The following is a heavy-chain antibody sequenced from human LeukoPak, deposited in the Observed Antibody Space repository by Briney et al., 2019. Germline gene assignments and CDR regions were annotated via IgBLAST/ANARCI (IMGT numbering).Heavy chain of an antibody. D-gene: IGHD3-10*01. V-gene: IGHV4-4*07. CDR3: AGATYYYALGSHFYYFDY. CDR1: GGSISNYY. CDR2: FYSSGTT. Sequence: SETLSLTCTVSGGSISNYYWSWIRQSAGKGLEWLGRFYSSGTTHYSPSLNRRVTMSVDTSKNQFSLKLTSVTAADTAVYYCAGATYYYALGSHFYYFDYWGQGTLVTVSS. J-gene: IGHJ4*02.